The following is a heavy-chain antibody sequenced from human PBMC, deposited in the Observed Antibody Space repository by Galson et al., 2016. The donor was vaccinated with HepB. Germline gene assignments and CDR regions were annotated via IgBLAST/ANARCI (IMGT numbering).Heavy chain of an antibody. CDR2: IGSSPGTV. J-gene: IGHJ4*02. V-gene: IGHV3-48*02. CDR1: GFTFTSYS. D-gene: IGHD5-18*01. Sequence: SLRLSCAASGFTFTSYSMNWVRQVPGKGLEWVSYIGSSPGTVYYADSVKGRFTISRDNAKNSLYLQMNSLRDVDTAVYYCARDPLGYSYALVRYFDYWGQGTLVTVSS. CDR3: ARDPLGYSYALVRYFDY.